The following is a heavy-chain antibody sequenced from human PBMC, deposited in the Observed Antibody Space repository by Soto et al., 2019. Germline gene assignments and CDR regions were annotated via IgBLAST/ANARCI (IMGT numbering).Heavy chain of an antibody. V-gene: IGHV4-30-2*01. Sequence: SETLSLTCAVSGGSISSGGYSWSWIRQPPGKGLEWIGYIYHSGSTYYNPSLKSRVTISVDRSKNQFSLKLSSVTAADTAVYYCARAYGAAEGPWFDPWGQGTVVTVSS. CDR3: ARAYGAAEGPWFDP. CDR2: IYHSGST. CDR1: GGSISSGGYS. D-gene: IGHD6-13*01. J-gene: IGHJ5*02.